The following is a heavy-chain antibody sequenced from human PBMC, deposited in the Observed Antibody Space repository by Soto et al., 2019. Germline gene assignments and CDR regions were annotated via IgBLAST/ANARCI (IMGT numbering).Heavy chain of an antibody. V-gene: IGHV4-59*12. CDR3: ARGRPWELYDY. CDR2: IYYSGST. D-gene: IGHD1-26*01. Sequence: SETLSLTCTVSGGSISSYYWSWIRQPPGKGLEWVGYIYYSGSTNYNPSLKSRVTISVDTSNNQFSLKLSSMTAADTAVYYCARGRPWELYDYWGQGTLVTSPQ. J-gene: IGHJ4*02. CDR1: GGSISSYY.